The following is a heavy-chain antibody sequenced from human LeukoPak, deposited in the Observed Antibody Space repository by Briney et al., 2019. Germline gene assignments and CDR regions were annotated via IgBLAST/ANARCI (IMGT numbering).Heavy chain of an antibody. CDR3: ATDGYVSWAYQLSHFDY. D-gene: IGHD2-2*03. Sequence: GGSLRLSCAASAFTFSSYTMSWVRQAPGKGLEWVSAISDSGGSTYYADSVKGRFTISRDNSKNTLYLQMNSLRAEDTAVYYCATDGYVSWAYQLSHFDYWGQGTLVSVSS. CDR2: ISDSGGST. V-gene: IGHV3-23*01. J-gene: IGHJ4*02. CDR1: AFTFSSYT.